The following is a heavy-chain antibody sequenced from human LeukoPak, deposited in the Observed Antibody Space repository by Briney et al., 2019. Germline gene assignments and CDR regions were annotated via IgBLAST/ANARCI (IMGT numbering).Heavy chain of an antibody. CDR2: IKKDGSEK. J-gene: IGHJ6*03. D-gene: IGHD3-3*01. CDR3: ARVSAVYDFWSGYYNYYYYMDV. V-gene: IGHV3-7*01. Sequence: PGGSLRLSCAASGFTFSSYGMSWVRQAPGKGLEWVANIKKDGSEKYYVDSVKGRFTISRDNAKNSLYLQMNSLRAEDTAVYYCARVSAVYDFWSGYYNYYYYMDVWGKGTTVTVSS. CDR1: GFTFSSYG.